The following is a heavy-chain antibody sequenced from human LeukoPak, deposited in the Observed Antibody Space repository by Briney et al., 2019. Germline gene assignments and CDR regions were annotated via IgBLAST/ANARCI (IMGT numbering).Heavy chain of an antibody. D-gene: IGHD7-27*01. CDR3: ARTKLGTHPSGFDY. J-gene: IGHJ4*02. V-gene: IGHV4-30-2*01. CDR1: GGSISSGGYC. CDR2: IYHSGST. Sequence: PSETLSLTCTVSGGSISSGGYCWSWIRQPPGKGLEWIGYIYHSGSTYYNPSLKSRVTISVDRSKNQFSLKLSSVTAADTAVYYCARTKLGTHPSGFDYWGQGTLVTVSS.